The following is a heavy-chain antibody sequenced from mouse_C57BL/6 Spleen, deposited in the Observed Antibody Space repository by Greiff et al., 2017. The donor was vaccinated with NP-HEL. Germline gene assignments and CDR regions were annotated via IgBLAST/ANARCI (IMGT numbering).Heavy chain of an antibody. CDR3: AKGELYAMDY. J-gene: IGHJ4*01. V-gene: IGHV5-17*01. D-gene: IGHD4-1*01. CDR2: ISSGSSTI. Sequence: VQLQQSGGGLVKPGGSLKLSCAASGFTFSDYGMHWVRQAPEKGLEWVAYISSGSSTIYYADTVKGRFTISRDNAKNTLFLQMTSLRSEDTAMYYCAKGELYAMDYWGQGTSVTVPS. CDR1: GFTFSDYG.